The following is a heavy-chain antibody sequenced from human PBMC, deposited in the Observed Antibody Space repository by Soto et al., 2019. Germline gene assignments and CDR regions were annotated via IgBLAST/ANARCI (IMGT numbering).Heavy chain of an antibody. CDR1: GFTFSSYA. CDR3: AKLPRDPQGSYFDY. V-gene: IGHV3-23*01. J-gene: IGHJ4*02. Sequence: EVQLLESGGGLVQPGGSLRLSCAASGFTFSSYAMSWVRQSPGKGLEWVSAISGSGGSTYYADSVKGRFTISRDNSKNTLYLRMNSLRAEDTAVYYCAKLPRDPQGSYFDYWGQGTLVTVSS. CDR2: ISGSGGST.